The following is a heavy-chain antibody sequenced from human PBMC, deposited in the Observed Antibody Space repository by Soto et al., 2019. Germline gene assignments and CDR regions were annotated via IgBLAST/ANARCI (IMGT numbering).Heavy chain of an antibody. CDR1: GYTFASYA. D-gene: IGHD5-18*01. J-gene: IGHJ4*02. V-gene: IGHV1-18*01. CDR3: ARDPPPTAD. Sequence: QVQLVQSGAEVKKPGASVKVSCKASGYTFASYAISWMRQAPGQGLEWMGWISAYNGNTNYAQKLQGRVTMTTDTTTSTADMELRSLRSDDTAVYYCARDPPPTADWGEGNLVTVSS. CDR2: ISAYNGNT.